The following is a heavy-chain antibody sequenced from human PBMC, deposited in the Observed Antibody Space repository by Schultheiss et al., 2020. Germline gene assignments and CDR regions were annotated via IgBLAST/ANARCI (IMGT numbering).Heavy chain of an antibody. CDR2: INHSGST. CDR1: GGSISSGSYY. D-gene: IGHD6-19*01. V-gene: IGHV4-39*07. J-gene: IGHJ4*02. Sequence: SETLSLTCTVSGGSISSGSYYWSWIRQPPGKGLEWIGEINHSGSTNYNPSLKSRVTISVDTSKNQFSLKLSSVTAADTAVYYCARGYGSVAAPFDYWGQGTLVTVSS. CDR3: ARGYGSVAAPFDY.